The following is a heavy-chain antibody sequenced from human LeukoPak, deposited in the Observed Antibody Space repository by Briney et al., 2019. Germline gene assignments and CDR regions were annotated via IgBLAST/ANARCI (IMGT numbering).Heavy chain of an antibody. V-gene: IGHV4-4*07. CDR1: GGSISSYY. Sequence: PSETLSLTCTISGGSISSYYWSWIRQPAGKGLEWIGRIYTSGSTNYNPSLKSRVTMSVDTSKNQFSLKLSSVTAADTAVYYCARDRIVVVPAATLFYYYYGMDVWGQGTTVTVSS. D-gene: IGHD2-2*01. J-gene: IGHJ6*02. CDR2: IYTSGST. CDR3: ARDRIVVVPAATLFYYYYGMDV.